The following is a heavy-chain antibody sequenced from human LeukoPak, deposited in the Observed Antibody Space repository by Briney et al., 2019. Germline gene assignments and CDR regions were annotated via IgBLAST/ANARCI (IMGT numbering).Heavy chain of an antibody. CDR1: GFTFSSYG. J-gene: IGHJ4*02. CDR2: IGGRDGST. V-gene: IGHV3-23*01. Sequence: GGSLRLSCAASGFTFSSYGMSWVRQAPGKGLEWVTAIGGRDGSTYYADSVEGRITISRDNSKNTLYVQMNSLRAEDTAVYYCAKGHYYGSGSLDYWGQGTLVTVSS. CDR3: AKGHYYGSGSLDY. D-gene: IGHD3-10*01.